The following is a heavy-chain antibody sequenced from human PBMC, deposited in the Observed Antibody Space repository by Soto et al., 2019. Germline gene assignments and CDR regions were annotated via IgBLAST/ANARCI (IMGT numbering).Heavy chain of an antibody. CDR2: LSGSAGST. D-gene: IGHD2-15*01. V-gene: IGHV3-23*01. CDR3: ARKGVVAASHDAFDI. CDR1: GFTFRNYA. Sequence: EAQLLESGGGLVQPGGSLTLSCAASGFTFRNYAMSWVRQAPGKGLEWVSGLSGSAGSTSYADYVKGRFTISRDNSKNTLYLQMYSLRDEDTALYYCARKGVVAASHDAFDIWGQGTMVTVSS. J-gene: IGHJ3*02.